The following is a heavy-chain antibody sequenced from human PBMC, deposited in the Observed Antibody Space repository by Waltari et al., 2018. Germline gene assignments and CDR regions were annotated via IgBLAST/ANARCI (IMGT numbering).Heavy chain of an antibody. V-gene: IGHV3-74*01. CDR2: IKTDGSIT. D-gene: IGHD6-13*01. Sequence: EVQLVESGGGLVQPGGSLRLSCAASGFTFSTHWMHWVRQAPGRGLVSVSQIKTDGSITSDADSVRGRFTISRDNAKNTLFLQMNSLRAEDTAVYYCVLFSSSFLGDCWGQGTLVTVSS. CDR1: GFTFSTHW. J-gene: IGHJ4*02. CDR3: VLFSSSFLGDC.